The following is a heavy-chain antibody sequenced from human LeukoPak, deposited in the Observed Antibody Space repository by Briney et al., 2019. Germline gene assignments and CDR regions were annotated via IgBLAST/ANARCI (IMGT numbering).Heavy chain of an antibody. D-gene: IGHD5-12*01. J-gene: IGHJ4*02. Sequence: PGGSLRLSCAASGLAFRSYWMHWLRQAPGKGLVWVSRINSDESSTGYADSVKGRFTISRDNAKNTLYLQMNSLRAEDTAGYYCVGESPGGYDNFDYWGQGTLVTVSS. V-gene: IGHV3-74*01. CDR3: VGESPGGYDNFDY. CDR1: GLAFRSYW. CDR2: INSDESST.